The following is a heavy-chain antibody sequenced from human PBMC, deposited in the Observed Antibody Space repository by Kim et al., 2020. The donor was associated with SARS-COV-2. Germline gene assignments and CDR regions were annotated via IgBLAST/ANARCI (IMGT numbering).Heavy chain of an antibody. D-gene: IGHD4-17*01. CDR3: ARVLSGGDYLGVAFDY. Sequence: KFQGRVTMTRDTYTSTVYMELSSLRSEDTAVYYCARVLSGGDYLGVAFDYWGQGTLVTVSS. V-gene: IGHV1-46*01. J-gene: IGHJ4*02.